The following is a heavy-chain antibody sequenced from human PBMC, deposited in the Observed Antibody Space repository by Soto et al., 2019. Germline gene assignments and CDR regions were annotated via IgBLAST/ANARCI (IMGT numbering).Heavy chain of an antibody. J-gene: IGHJ5*02. CDR3: ARSFGSGSYNP. V-gene: IGHV4-39*01. D-gene: IGHD3-10*01. CDR2: IYYSGTA. Sequence: SEALSLTCTVSGDSISSSSYFWGWIRQPPGKGLEWIGYIYYSGTAYYNPSLKSRVTISVDTSKNQFSLKLSSVTAADTAVYYCARSFGSGSYNPWGQGSLVTVSS. CDR1: GDSISSSSYF.